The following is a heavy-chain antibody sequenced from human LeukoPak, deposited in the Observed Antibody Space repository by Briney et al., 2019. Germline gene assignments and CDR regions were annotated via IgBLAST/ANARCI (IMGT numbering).Heavy chain of an antibody. J-gene: IGHJ5*02. CDR1: GFTFRSYD. Sequence: GGSLRLSCAASGFTFRSYDMHWVRHATGKGLEWVSGIGTAGEIYYPGSVKGRFTISRDNAKNSLYLQMNSLRAEDTAVYYCVRDHSGWSLDPWGQGTLVTVSS. CDR3: VRDHSGWSLDP. D-gene: IGHD6-19*01. V-gene: IGHV3-13*01. CDR2: IGTAGEI.